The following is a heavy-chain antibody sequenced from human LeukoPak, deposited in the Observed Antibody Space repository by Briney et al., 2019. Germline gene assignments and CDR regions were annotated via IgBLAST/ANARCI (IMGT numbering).Heavy chain of an antibody. CDR1: GFTFSSYA. V-gene: IGHV3-23*01. Sequence: GGSLRLSCAASGFTFSSYAMSWVRQAAGKELEWVSGTSGSGGRTYYADSVKGRFTISRDNSKNTLYLQMNSLRAEDTAVYYCAKASAFDSSGYYFYYSDYWGQGTLVTVSS. D-gene: IGHD3-22*01. CDR3: AKASAFDSSGYYFYYSDY. CDR2: TSGSGGRT. J-gene: IGHJ4*02.